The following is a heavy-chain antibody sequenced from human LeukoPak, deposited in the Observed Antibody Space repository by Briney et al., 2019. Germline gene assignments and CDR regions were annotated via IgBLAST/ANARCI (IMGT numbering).Heavy chain of an antibody. V-gene: IGHV4-30-2*01. CDR3: ARGQGYCSGGSCPDAFDI. Sequence: SETLSLTCTVSGGSISSGGYSWSWIRQPPGKGLEWIGYIYHSGSTYYNPSLKSRVTISVDRSKNQFSLKLSSVTAADTAVYYCARGQGYCSGGSCPDAFDIWGQGTMVTVSS. D-gene: IGHD2-15*01. CDR2: IYHSGST. J-gene: IGHJ3*02. CDR1: GGSISSGGYS.